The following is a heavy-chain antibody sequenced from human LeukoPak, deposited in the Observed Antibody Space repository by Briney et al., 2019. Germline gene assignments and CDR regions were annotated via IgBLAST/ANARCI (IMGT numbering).Heavy chain of an antibody. J-gene: IGHJ5*02. Sequence: ASVKVSCKASGYTFTGYYIHWVRQAPGQGLEWMTWMHPNSGDTNYAQKFQGRVTMTWDTSISTAYMELSRLRPDDTAVYYCARGRKRILAAAAGNWFDPWGQGTLVTVSS. CDR3: ARGRKRILAAAAGNWFDP. V-gene: IGHV1-2*02. D-gene: IGHD6-13*01. CDR2: MHPNSGDT. CDR1: GYTFTGYY.